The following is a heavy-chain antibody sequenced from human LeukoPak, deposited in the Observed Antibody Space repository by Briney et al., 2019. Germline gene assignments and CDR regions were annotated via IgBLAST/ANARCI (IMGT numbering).Heavy chain of an antibody. D-gene: IGHD1-20*01. V-gene: IGHV3-23*01. CDR2: ISGNGGST. CDR1: GFTFSIYA. Sequence: GGSLRLSCAASGFTFSIYAMSWVRQAPGKGLEWVSAISGNGGSTYYADSVKGRFTISRDNSKNTLYLQMNSLRAEDTAVYYCAKDRVTGTTGGAFDIWGQGTMVTVSS. J-gene: IGHJ3*02. CDR3: AKDRVTGTTGGAFDI.